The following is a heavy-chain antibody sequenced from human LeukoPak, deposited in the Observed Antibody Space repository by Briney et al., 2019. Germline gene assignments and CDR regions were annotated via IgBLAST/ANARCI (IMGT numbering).Heavy chain of an antibody. CDR3: AKDKGGSYTYFDY. J-gene: IGHJ4*02. Sequence: GGSLRLSCAASGFTFSTYGMHWVRQAPGKGLEWVAFIRYDGSNKYYADSVKGRFTISRDNSKNTLYLQINSLRAEDTAVYFCAKDKGGSYTYFDYWGQGTLVTVSS. D-gene: IGHD1-26*01. CDR2: IRYDGSNK. V-gene: IGHV3-30*02. CDR1: GFTFSTYG.